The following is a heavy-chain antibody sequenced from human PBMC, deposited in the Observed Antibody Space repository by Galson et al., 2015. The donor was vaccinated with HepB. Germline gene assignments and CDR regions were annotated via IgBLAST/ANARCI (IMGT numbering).Heavy chain of an antibody. J-gene: IGHJ4*02. CDR2: ISSSSSNI. Sequence: SLRLSCAASGFTFSSYSMNWVRQAPGKGLEWVSYISSSSSNIYYADSVKGRFTISRDNAKNSVYLQMNSLRDEDTAVYYCAREGGQDYWGQGTLVTVSS. CDR1: GFTFSSYS. V-gene: IGHV3-48*02. CDR3: AREGGQDY. D-gene: IGHD2-15*01.